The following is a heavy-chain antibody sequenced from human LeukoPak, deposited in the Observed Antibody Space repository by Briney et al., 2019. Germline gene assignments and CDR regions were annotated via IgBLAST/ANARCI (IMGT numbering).Heavy chain of an antibody. D-gene: IGHD6-6*01. Sequence: ASVKVSCKASGYTFTSYAMHWVRQAPGQRLGWMGWINAGNGNTKYSQKFQGRVTITRDTSASTAYMELSSLRSEDTAVYYCARDREKGSSSEWAVPEHWGQGTLVTVSS. CDR1: GYTFTSYA. CDR3: ARDREKGSSSEWAVPEH. J-gene: IGHJ1*01. CDR2: INAGNGNT. V-gene: IGHV1-3*01.